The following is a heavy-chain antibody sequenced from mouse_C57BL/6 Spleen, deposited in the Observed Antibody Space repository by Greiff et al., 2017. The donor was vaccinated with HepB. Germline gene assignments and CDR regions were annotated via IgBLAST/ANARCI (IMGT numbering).Heavy chain of an antibody. V-gene: IGHV1-69*01. D-gene: IGHD2-3*01. Sequence: VQLQQPGAELVMPGASVKLSCKASGYTFTSYWMHWVKQRPGQGLEWIGEIDPSDSYTNYNQKFKGKSTLTVDKSSSTAYMQLSSLTSEDSAVYYCARGLGDGYYLDYWGQGTTLTVSS. J-gene: IGHJ2*01. CDR2: IDPSDSYT. CDR3: ARGLGDGYYLDY. CDR1: GYTFTSYW.